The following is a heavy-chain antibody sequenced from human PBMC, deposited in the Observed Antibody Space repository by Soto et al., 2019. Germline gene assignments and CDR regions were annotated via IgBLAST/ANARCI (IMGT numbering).Heavy chain of an antibody. J-gene: IGHJ4*02. CDR3: ARCRPGWWSTSCNRKGYFDY. D-gene: IGHD2-2*01. CDR2: ISSSSSYI. CDR1: GFTFSSYS. V-gene: IGHV3-21*01. Sequence: PGGSLRLSCAASGFTFSSYSMNWVRQAPGKGLEWVSSISSSSSYIYYADSVKGRFTISRDNAKNSLYLQMNSLRAEDTAVYYCARCRPGWWSTSCNRKGYFDYWGQGTLVTVSS.